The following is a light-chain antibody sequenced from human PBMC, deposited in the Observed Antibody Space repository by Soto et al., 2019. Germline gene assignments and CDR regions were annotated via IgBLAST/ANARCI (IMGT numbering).Light chain of an antibody. J-gene: IGKJ5*01. Sequence: IVLTQSPAPLSLSHGERATLSCRASQSVTNNYLAWYQQKPGQAPRLLIDGASTRATGIPARFSGSGSGTEFTLTISSLQSEDFAVYYCQQYHNWPPITFGQGTRLEIK. CDR3: QQYHNWPPIT. CDR1: QSVTNN. V-gene: IGKV3D-15*01. CDR2: GAS.